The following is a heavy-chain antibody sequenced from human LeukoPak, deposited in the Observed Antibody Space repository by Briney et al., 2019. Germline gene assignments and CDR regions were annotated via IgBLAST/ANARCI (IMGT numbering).Heavy chain of an antibody. V-gene: IGHV3-53*01. J-gene: IGHJ3*02. Sequence: GGSLRLSCAASGFSARSHYMSWVRQAPGKGLEWVAVIYSDRRTHYGDSVKGRFTISRDNSNNTLHLQMNSLRGEDTAVYYCARCGSDYDGGAFDIWGQGTVVTVSS. CDR3: ARCGSDYDGGAFDI. CDR1: GFSARSHY. CDR2: IYSDRRT. D-gene: IGHD2-21*02.